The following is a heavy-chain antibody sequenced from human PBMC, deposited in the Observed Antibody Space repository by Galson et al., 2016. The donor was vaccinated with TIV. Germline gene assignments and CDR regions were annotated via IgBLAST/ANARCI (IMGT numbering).Heavy chain of an antibody. D-gene: IGHD1-26*01. CDR1: GFTFSIFA. Sequence: SLRLSCAASGFTFSIFAMTWVRQAPGKGLEWLSHISYSGSAKYDADSMKGRLTMSRDIAKNSMYLGMSSLRAEDTAVYYCARYSGESYAMDVWGQGTTVTVSS. V-gene: IGHV3-11*01. J-gene: IGHJ6*02. CDR2: ISYSGSAK. CDR3: ARYSGESYAMDV.